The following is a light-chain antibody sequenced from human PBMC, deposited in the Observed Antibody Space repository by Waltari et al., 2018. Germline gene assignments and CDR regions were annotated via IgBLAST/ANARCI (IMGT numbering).Light chain of an antibody. J-gene: IGLJ6*01. CDR2: EDN. CDR3: QSYDSSNLNV. Sequence: NFMLTQPHSVSESPGKTVTISCTRSSGSIASNYVQGYQQRPGSAPTTVIYEDNQRPSGVPDRFSGSSDSSSNSASLTISGLKTEDEADYYCQSYDSSNLNVFGSGTKVTVL. V-gene: IGLV6-57*03. CDR1: SGSIASNY.